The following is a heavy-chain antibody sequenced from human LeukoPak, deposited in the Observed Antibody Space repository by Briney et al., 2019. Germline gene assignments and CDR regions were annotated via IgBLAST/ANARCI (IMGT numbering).Heavy chain of an antibody. D-gene: IGHD2-21*01. V-gene: IGHV3-23*01. CDR2: ISGSGGST. Sequence: GGSLRLSCAASGFTFSSYAMSWVRQAPGKGLEWVSAISGSGGSTYYADSVKGRFTISRDNSKNTLYLQMNGLRAEDTAVYYCAKFLPTHIVVANYYFDYWGQGTLVTVSS. J-gene: IGHJ4*02. CDR3: AKFLPTHIVVANYYFDY. CDR1: GFTFSSYA.